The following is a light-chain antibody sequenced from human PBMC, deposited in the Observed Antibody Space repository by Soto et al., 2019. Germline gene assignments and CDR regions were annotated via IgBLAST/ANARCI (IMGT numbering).Light chain of an antibody. CDR1: QSVSNNY. Sequence: EIVLTQSPGTLSLSPGERATLSCRASQSVSNNYLAWYQQKPGQAPRLLIYGASNRATGIPDRFSGSGSGTEFTLTISSLQPDDFATYYCQQYNVYSWTFGQGTKVDIK. J-gene: IGKJ1*01. V-gene: IGKV3-20*01. CDR3: QQYNVYSWT. CDR2: GAS.